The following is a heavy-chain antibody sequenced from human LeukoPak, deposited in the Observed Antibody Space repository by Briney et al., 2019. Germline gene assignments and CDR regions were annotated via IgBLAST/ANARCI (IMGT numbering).Heavy chain of an antibody. V-gene: IGHV4-61*01. CDR1: GGSISSNTYY. Sequence: PSETLSLTCTVSGGSISSNTYYWSWIRQPPGKGLEWIGYIYYSGSTNYNSSLKSRVTISVDTSKNQFSLKLSSVTAADTAVYYCARGYAGATTFDYWGQGTLVTVSS. D-gene: IGHD1-26*01. J-gene: IGHJ4*02. CDR3: ARGYAGATTFDY. CDR2: IYYSGST.